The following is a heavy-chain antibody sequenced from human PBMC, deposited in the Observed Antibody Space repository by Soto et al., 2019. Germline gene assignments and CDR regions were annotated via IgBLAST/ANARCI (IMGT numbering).Heavy chain of an antibody. V-gene: IGHV3-30-3*01. Sequence: QVQLVESGGGVVQPGRSLRLSCAASGFTFSSYAMHWVRQAPGKGLEWVAVISYDGNDKYYADSVKGRFTISRDNSKNTLHLRRSSLRAEDTAVFYCARDKRWEHYSYYGMDVWGQGTTVTVSS. CDR2: ISYDGNDK. J-gene: IGHJ6*02. CDR1: GFTFSSYA. D-gene: IGHD1-26*01. CDR3: ARDKRWEHYSYYGMDV.